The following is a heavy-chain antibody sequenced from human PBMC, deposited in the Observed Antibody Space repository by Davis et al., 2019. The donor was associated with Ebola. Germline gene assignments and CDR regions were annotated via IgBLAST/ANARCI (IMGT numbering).Heavy chain of an antibody. Sequence: GESLKISCAASGFTFSSYAMSWVRQAPGKGLEWVSTLGTRATTTYYADSVKGRFTISRDNSKNTLFLQMNSLRADDTAIYYCARSGLSFGVVKYHYGMDVWGKGTTVTVSS. J-gene: IGHJ6*04. CDR2: LGTRATTT. CDR1: GFTFSSYA. D-gene: IGHD3-3*01. CDR3: ARSGLSFGVVKYHYGMDV. V-gene: IGHV3-23*01.